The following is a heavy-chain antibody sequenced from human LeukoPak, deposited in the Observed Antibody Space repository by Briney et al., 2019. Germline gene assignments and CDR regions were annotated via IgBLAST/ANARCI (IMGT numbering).Heavy chain of an antibody. D-gene: IGHD3-22*01. CDR1: GGSISGYY. CDR2: IYESGST. Sequence: SETLSLTCTVSGGSISGYYWSWIRQPPGKELEWIGYIYESGSTDYNPSLKSRVTISVDTSKNQFSLKLSSVTAADTAVYYCARASGYDSSGYYYPDAFDIWGQGTMVTVSS. CDR3: ARASGYDSSGYYYPDAFDI. J-gene: IGHJ3*02. V-gene: IGHV4-59*01.